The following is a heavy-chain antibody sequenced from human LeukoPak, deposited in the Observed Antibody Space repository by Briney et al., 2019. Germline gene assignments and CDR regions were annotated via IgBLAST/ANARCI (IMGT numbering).Heavy chain of an antibody. Sequence: SQTLSLTCTVSGGSVSGGDCSWSWIRQRPGKGLEWIGYIYYSGSTYYNPSLESRLTISVDTSKSQFSLRLSSVTAADTAVYYCARRRDRGYDFDYWGQGTLVTVSS. D-gene: IGHD5-12*01. J-gene: IGHJ4*02. CDR2: IYYSGST. CDR3: ARRRDRGYDFDY. CDR1: GGSVSGGDCS. V-gene: IGHV4-31*03.